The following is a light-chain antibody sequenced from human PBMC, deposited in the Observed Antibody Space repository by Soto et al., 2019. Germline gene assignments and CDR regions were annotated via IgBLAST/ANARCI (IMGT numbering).Light chain of an antibody. J-gene: IGKJ1*01. Sequence: AIKLYQSPSSLSASVGDRVTITCRASQAIRTALGWYQQKPGKVPKLLIYAASTLQSGVPSRFSGSGSGTDFTLTISSLQPEDFATYYCLLDFRYFWAFGQGTKVDIK. V-gene: IGKV1-6*01. CDR3: LLDFRYFWA. CDR1: QAIRTA. CDR2: AAS.